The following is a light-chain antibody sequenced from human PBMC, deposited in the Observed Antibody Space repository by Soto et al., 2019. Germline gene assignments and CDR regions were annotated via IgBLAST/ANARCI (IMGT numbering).Light chain of an antibody. CDR2: CEX. Sequence: ETWLSQSPGSLSSSPGETAALSCTASQSVCSRYLALYQQKPHQSTRLVXXCEXSRGTGIPDRFSGSGSGRDFTITISRLEPEDFALYYCQHYNNGRSWTFGQGTKVDI. V-gene: IGKV3-20*01. CDR3: QHYNNGRSWT. J-gene: IGKJ1*01. CDR1: QSVCSRY.